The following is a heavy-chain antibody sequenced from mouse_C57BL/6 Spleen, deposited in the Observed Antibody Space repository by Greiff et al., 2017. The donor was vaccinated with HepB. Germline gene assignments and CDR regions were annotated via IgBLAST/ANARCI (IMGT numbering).Heavy chain of an antibody. Sequence: QVQLQQPGAELVKPGASVKMSCKASGYTFTSYWITWVKQRPGQGLEWIGDIYPGSGSTNYNEKFKSKATLTVDTSSSTAYMQLSSLTSEDSAVYYCARGITTVVAPCDYWGQGTTLTVSS. CDR3: ARGITTVVAPCDY. J-gene: IGHJ2*01. CDR2: IYPGSGST. CDR1: GYTFTSYW. D-gene: IGHD1-1*01. V-gene: IGHV1-55*01.